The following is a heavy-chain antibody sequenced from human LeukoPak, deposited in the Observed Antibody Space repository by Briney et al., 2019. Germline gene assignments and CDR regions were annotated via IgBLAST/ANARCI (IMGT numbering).Heavy chain of an antibody. J-gene: IGHJ4*02. CDR1: GYTFNANE. CDR2: INPKSWGR. V-gene: IGHV1-2*02. Sequence: AAVKVSYKASGYTFNANELHCVRQAPGQGGKCVGWINPKSWGRTSVQKFQGRVTMTRDTSVSTAYMELTRLTSDDTAVYYCAREEDCGTNRCSLDYWGQGTLVTVSS. CDR3: AREEDCGTNRCSLDY. D-gene: IGHD3-10*02.